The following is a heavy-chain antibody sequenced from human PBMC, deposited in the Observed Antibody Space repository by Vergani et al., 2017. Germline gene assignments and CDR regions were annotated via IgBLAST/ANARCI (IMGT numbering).Heavy chain of an antibody. CDR3: AKASRGAAAGHFYYYYYGMDV. CDR1: GFTFDDYA. J-gene: IGHJ6*02. D-gene: IGHD6-13*01. V-gene: IGHV3-9*01. CDR2: ISWNSGSI. Sequence: VQLVESGGGVVQPGRSLRLSCAASGFTFDDYAMHWVRQAPGKGLEWVSGISWNSGSIGYADSVKGRFTISRDNAKNSLYLQMNSLRAEDTALYYCAKASRGAAAGHFYYYYYGMDVWGQGTTVTVSS.